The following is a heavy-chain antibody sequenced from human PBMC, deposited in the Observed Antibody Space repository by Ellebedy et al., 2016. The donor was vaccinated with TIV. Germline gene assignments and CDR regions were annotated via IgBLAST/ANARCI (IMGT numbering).Heavy chain of an antibody. Sequence: SETLSLTXAVYGGSFSGYYWSWIRQPPGKGLEWIGEINHSGSTNYNPSLKSRVTISVDTSKNQFSLKLSSVTAADTAVYYCARGGGDYGDYYFDYWGQGTLVTVSS. CDR1: GGSFSGYY. CDR2: INHSGST. V-gene: IGHV4-34*09. CDR3: ARGGGDYGDYYFDY. D-gene: IGHD4-17*01. J-gene: IGHJ4*02.